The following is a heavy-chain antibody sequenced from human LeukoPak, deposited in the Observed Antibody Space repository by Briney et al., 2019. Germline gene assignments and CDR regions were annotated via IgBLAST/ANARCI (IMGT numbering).Heavy chain of an antibody. Sequence: GGSLRLSCAASGFTFSSSAMSWVRQAPGKGLEWVSAIGGSGSSRYYADSVKGRFTISRDNSKNTLYLQLNTLRAEDTAVYYCAREVYYDARADFDYWGQGTLVTVSS. J-gene: IGHJ4*02. D-gene: IGHD3-22*01. CDR3: AREVYYDARADFDY. V-gene: IGHV3-23*01. CDR2: IGGSGSSR. CDR1: GFTFSSSA.